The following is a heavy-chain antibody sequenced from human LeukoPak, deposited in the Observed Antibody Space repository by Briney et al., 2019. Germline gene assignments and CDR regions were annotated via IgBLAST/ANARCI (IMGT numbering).Heavy chain of an antibody. CDR1: GFTFSSYA. CDR3: ASEPRGITMVVGNDY. J-gene: IGHJ4*02. V-gene: IGHV3-23*01. D-gene: IGHD3-22*01. CDR2: ISGSGGST. Sequence: PGGSLRLSCAASGFTFSSYAMSWVRQAPGKGLEWVSAISGSGGSTYYADSVKGRFTISRDNSKNTLYLQMNSLRAEDRAVYYCASEPRGITMVVGNDYWGQGTLVTVSS.